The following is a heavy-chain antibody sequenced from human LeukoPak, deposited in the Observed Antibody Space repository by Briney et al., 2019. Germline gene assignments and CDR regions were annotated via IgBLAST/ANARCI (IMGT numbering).Heavy chain of an antibody. J-gene: IGHJ4*02. CDR3: ARRAGDYSHPYDY. V-gene: IGHV3-48*03. D-gene: IGHD3-22*01. Sequence: GGSLRLSCAASGFTFRSYEMNWVRQAPGKGLEWVSYISSSGTTIHYADSVKGRFTISRDNAKNSLYLQMNSLRAEDTAVYYCARRAGDYSHPYDYWGQGTLVTVSS. CDR2: ISSSGTTI. CDR1: GFTFRSYE.